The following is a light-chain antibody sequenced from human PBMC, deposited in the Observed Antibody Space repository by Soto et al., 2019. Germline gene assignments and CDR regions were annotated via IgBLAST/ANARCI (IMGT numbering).Light chain of an antibody. CDR1: QSISSY. CDR3: QQSYSTPLT. V-gene: IGKV1-39*01. CDR2: AAS. J-gene: IGKJ4*01. Sequence: DIQMTQSPSSLSASGVDIATITFLASQSISSYLNWYQQKPGKAPKLLIYAASSLQSGVPSRFSGSGSGTDFTLTISSLQPEDFATYYCQQSYSTPLTFGGGTKVDIK.